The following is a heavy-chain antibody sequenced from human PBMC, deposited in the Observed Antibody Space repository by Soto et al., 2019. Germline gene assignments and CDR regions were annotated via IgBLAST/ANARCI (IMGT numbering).Heavy chain of an antibody. CDR1: GYTFTSYY. J-gene: IGHJ3*02. D-gene: IGHD3-9*01. CDR2: INPSGGST. Sequence: ASVKVSCKASGYTFTSYYMHWVRQAPRQGLEWMGIINPSGGSTSYAQKFQGRVTMTRDTSTSTVYMELSSLRSEDTAVYYCARDLTDILTGYYNVNGAFDIWGQGTMVTVSS. V-gene: IGHV1-46*01. CDR3: ARDLTDILTGYYNVNGAFDI.